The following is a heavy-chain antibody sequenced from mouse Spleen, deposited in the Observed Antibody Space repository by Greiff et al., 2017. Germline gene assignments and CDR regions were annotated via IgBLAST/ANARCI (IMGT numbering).Heavy chain of an antibody. Sequence: LQQPGSELVRPGASVKLSCKASGYTFTSYWMHWVKQRPGQGLEWIGNIYPGSGSTNYDEKFKSKATLTVDTSSSTAYMQLSSLTSEDSAVYYCTRPYRSKYYYAMDYWGQGTSVTVSS. CDR3: TRPYRSKYYYAMDY. CDR1: GYTFTSYW. D-gene: IGHD2-14*01. J-gene: IGHJ4*01. CDR2: IYPGSGST. V-gene: IGHV1S22*01.